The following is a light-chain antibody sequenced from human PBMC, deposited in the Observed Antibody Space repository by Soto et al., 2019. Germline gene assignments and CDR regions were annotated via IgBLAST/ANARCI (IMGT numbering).Light chain of an antibody. CDR2: GAS. Sequence: EIVLTQSPGTLSLSPGERATLSCRASQSVSSSYLDWSQQKPGQAPSLLIYGASSRATGIPDRFSGSGSGTDFTLTISRLEPEDFAVDYCQHYGSSPYTFGQGTKLEIK. J-gene: IGKJ2*01. CDR1: QSVSSSY. V-gene: IGKV3-20*01. CDR3: QHYGSSPYT.